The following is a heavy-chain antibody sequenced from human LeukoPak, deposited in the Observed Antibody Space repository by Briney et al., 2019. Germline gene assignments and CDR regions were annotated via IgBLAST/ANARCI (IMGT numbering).Heavy chain of an antibody. D-gene: IGHD5-24*01. CDR1: GFTFSSYG. CDR2: IRYDASNK. J-gene: IGHJ4*02. Sequence: PGGSLRLSCAASGFTFSSYGMHWVRQAPGKGLEWVAFIRYDASNKYHADSVKGRFTISRDNSKNTLYLQMNSLRAEDTAVYYCAKDREGYGDYYDYWGQGTLVTVSS. CDR3: AKDREGYGDYYDY. V-gene: IGHV3-30*02.